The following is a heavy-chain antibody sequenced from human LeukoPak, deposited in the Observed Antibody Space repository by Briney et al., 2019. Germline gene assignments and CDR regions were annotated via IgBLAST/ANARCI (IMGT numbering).Heavy chain of an antibody. Sequence: SETLSLTCTVSGGSISSYYWSWIRQPPGKGLERIGYIYSSGSTKYSPSLKSRVAISLDTSKNDFSLRLSSVTAADTAVYYCARDRGYGGIFDYWGRGTLVTVYS. D-gene: IGHD4-23*01. V-gene: IGHV4-59*13. J-gene: IGHJ4*02. CDR3: ARDRGYGGIFDY. CDR1: GGSISSYY. CDR2: IYSSGST.